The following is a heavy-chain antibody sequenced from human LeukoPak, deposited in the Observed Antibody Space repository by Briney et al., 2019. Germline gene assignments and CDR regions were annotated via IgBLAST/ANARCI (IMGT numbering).Heavy chain of an antibody. CDR1: GYTFTGSY. CDR2: INPNTGAT. CDR3: ARDRVGSGWPRPWYFEF. J-gene: IGHJ4*02. V-gene: IGHV1-2*02. D-gene: IGHD6-19*01. Sequence: ASVKVSCTPSGYTFTGSYLNWVRQAPGQGLEWMGWINPNTGATIYAEKFQGRVTMTRGTSIDTAHMEMRSLRSDDTAVYYCARDRVGSGWPRPWYFEFWGQGTLITVSS.